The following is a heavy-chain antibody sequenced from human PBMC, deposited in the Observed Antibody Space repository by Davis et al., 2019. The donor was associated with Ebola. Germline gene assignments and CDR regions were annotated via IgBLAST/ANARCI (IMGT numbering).Heavy chain of an antibody. Sequence: SETLSLTCAVSGDSISSSNWWSWVRQPPGKGLEWIGEISQSGSTNYNPSLKSRVTISVDTSKNQFSLKLSSVTAADTAVYYCARVRSSWYQEFDYWGQGTLVTVSS. D-gene: IGHD6-13*01. J-gene: IGHJ4*02. CDR2: ISQSGST. CDR1: GDSISSSNW. CDR3: ARVRSSWYQEFDY. V-gene: IGHV4-4*02.